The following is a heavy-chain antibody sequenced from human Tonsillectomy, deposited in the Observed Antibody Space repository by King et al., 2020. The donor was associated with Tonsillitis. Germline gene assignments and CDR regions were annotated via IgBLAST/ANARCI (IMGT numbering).Heavy chain of an antibody. J-gene: IGHJ4*02. Sequence: VQLVESGGGVVQPGRSLRLSCAASGFAFSDCGMHWVRQAPGKGLDWVATISYDGSDKDYGDSVRGRFTISRDNSRSKLYLQVDSLRADDTAVYYCAKEGGAQYCSSASCSADYWGQGTLVTVSS. V-gene: IGHV3-30*18. CDR2: ISYDGSDK. CDR1: GFAFSDCG. CDR3: AKEGGAQYCSSASCSADY. D-gene: IGHD2-15*01.